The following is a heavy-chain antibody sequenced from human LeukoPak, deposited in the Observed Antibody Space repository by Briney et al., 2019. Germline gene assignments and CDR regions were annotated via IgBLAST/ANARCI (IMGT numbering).Heavy chain of an antibody. D-gene: IGHD3-22*01. V-gene: IGHV4-59*01. CDR2: IYYSGNT. CDR1: GGSISSYY. CDR3: TKQYYYDSSGYFGY. J-gene: IGHJ4*02. Sequence: SETLSLTCTVSGGSISSYYWSWIRQPPGKGLEWIGYIYYSGNTDYNASLKSRVTISVDTSKNQFSLKLSTVTAADTAVYYCTKQYYYDSSGYFGYWGQGTLVTVSS.